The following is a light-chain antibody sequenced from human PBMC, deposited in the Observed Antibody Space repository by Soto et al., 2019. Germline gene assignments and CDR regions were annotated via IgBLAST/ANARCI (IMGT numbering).Light chain of an antibody. V-gene: IGLV1-51*01. Sequence: QSVLTQPPSVSAAPGQRVSISCSGSDSNIGNNYISWYRQVPGTAPKVVIYDNNKRPSWIPDRFSASKSGTSSTLAITGLRTGDEAFYYCGTWDSSLTSWVFGGGTQLTVL. CDR1: DSNIGNNY. CDR2: DNN. CDR3: GTWDSSLTSWV. J-gene: IGLJ3*02.